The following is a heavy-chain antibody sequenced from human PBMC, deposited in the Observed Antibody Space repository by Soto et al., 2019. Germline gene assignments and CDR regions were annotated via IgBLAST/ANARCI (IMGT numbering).Heavy chain of an antibody. CDR2: IIPVFQTA. CDR1: GGLFSSYP. D-gene: IGHD3-22*01. V-gene: IGHV1-69*01. CDR3: ARGGSGYTWFNEF. Sequence: QEQLVQSGAEVKKPGSPVKVSCKASGGLFSSYPISWVRQVPGQGLEWMGGIIPVFQTAYYTQRFQGRVTITADESTYTAYMELSSLRSEDTAIYYCARGGSGYTWFNEFWGQGTLVTVSS. J-gene: IGHJ4*02.